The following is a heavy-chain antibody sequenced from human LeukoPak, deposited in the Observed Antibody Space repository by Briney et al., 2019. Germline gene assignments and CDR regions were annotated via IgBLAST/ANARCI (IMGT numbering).Heavy chain of an antibody. J-gene: IGHJ4*02. CDR3: ARDSTWQLDY. CDR2: IREDGSVK. CDR1: GFTFSTHW. V-gene: IGHV3-7*03. Sequence: GGSLRLSCTASGFTFSTHWMTWVRQPPGKGLEWVANIREDGSVKYYVDSVKGRFTISRDNTKNALYLQMNSLRADDTAVYFCARDSTWQLDYWGRGTLITVSS. D-gene: IGHD5-12*01.